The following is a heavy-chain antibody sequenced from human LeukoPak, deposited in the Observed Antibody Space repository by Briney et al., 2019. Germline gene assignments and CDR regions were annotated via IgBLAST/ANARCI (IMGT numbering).Heavy chain of an antibody. J-gene: IGHJ4*02. Sequence: PSPTLSLTCTVSGGSISSGDYYWSWIRQPPGKGLEWIGYIYYSGSTYYNPSLKSRVTISVDTSKNQFSLKLSSVTAADTAVYYCARDGSPAGATSYFDYWGQGTLVTVSS. CDR1: GGSISSGDYY. V-gene: IGHV4-30-4*08. CDR2: IYYSGST. CDR3: ARDGSPAGATSYFDY. D-gene: IGHD1-26*01.